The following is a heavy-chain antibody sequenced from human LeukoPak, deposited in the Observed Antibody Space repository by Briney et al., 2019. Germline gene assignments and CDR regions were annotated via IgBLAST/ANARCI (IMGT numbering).Heavy chain of an antibody. CDR3: ARLRVPAASFDP. J-gene: IGHJ5*02. CDR1: GGSISSYY. D-gene: IGHD2-2*01. Sequence: NPSETLSLTCTVSGGSISSYYRSWIRQPPGKGLEWIGYIYYSGSTNYNPSLKSRVTISVDTSKNQFSLKLSSVTAADTAVYYCARLRVPAASFDPWGQGTLVTVSS. CDR2: IYYSGST. V-gene: IGHV4-59*08.